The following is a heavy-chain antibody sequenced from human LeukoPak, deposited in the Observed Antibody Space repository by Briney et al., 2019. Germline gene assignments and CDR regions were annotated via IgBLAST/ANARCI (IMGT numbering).Heavy chain of an antibody. J-gene: IGHJ4*02. D-gene: IGHD3-22*01. CDR2: IDYSGST. CDR3: ARSDHTYYYDSSGGGPTS. Sequence: SETLSLTCTVSGGSISSYYWNWIRQPPGKGLEWIGYIDYSGSTNYNPSLKSRVTKSVDTSRNQFSLKLTSVTAADTAVYYCARSDHTYYYDSSGGGPTSWGQGTLVTVSS. CDR1: GGSISSYY. V-gene: IGHV4-59*01.